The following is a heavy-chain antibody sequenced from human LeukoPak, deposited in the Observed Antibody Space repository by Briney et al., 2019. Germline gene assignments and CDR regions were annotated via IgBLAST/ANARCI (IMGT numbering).Heavy chain of an antibody. D-gene: IGHD3-10*01. CDR2: IYSDGST. Sequence: GGTLRLSCAASGFTFSNYAMSWVRQAPGKGLEWVSVIYSDGSTYYEDSVKGRFTISRDTSKNTLSLQMSSLRVEDTAVYFCAREKGRGAISPYYDCWGQGTLVTVSS. CDR1: GFTFSNYA. V-gene: IGHV3-23*03. J-gene: IGHJ4*02. CDR3: AREKGRGAISPYYDC.